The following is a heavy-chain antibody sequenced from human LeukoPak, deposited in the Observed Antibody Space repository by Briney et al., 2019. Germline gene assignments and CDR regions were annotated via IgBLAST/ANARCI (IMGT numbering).Heavy chain of an antibody. J-gene: IGHJ5*02. CDR2: IYTSGST. V-gene: IGHV4-4*07. Sequence: KPSETLSLTCTVSGGSISSYYWSWIRQPAGKGLEWIGRIYTSGSTNYNLSLKSRVTISVDTSKNQFSLKLSSVTAADTAVYYCARGPLFSGSYYVSWGQGTLVTVSS. CDR1: GGSISSYY. CDR3: ARGPLFSGSYYVS. D-gene: IGHD1-26*01.